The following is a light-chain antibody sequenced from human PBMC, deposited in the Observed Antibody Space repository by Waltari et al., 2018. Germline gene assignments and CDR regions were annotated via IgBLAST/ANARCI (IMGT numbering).Light chain of an antibody. V-gene: IGKV2-28*01. J-gene: IGKJ1*01. CDR1: QSLLHSNGYNY. CDR2: LGS. CDR3: MQALQTPPT. Sequence: DIVMTQSPLSLPVTPGEPASISCRSSQSLLHSNGYNYLDWYLQKPGQSPQLLIYLGSSRASGVPDRFSGSGSGTDFTLKSSRVEAEDVGVYYCMQALQTPPTFGQGTKVEIK.